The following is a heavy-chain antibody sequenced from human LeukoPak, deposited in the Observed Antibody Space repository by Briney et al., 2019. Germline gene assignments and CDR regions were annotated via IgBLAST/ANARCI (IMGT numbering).Heavy chain of an antibody. V-gene: IGHV3-30*02. CDR2: IRYDGSNK. D-gene: IGHD3-10*01. CDR1: GFTFSSYG. J-gene: IGHJ6*03. CDR3: AKGPRRITMVRGDYYYMDV. Sequence: PGGSLRLSCGTSGFTFSSYGMHWVRQAPGKGLEWVAFIRYDGSNKYYADSVKGRFTISRDNSKNTLYLQMNSLRAEDTAVYYCAKGPRRITMVRGDYYYMDVWGKGTTVTISS.